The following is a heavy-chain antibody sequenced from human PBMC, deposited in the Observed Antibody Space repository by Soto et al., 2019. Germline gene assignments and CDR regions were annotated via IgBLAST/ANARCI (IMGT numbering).Heavy chain of an antibody. J-gene: IGHJ4*02. V-gene: IGHV4-34*01. D-gene: IGHD3-9*01. CDR1: GGSFSGYY. Sequence: QVQLQQWGAGLLKPSETLSLTCAVYGGSFSGYYWSWIRQPPGKGLEWIGEINHSGSTNYNPSLKSRVTISVDTSKNQFSLKLSSVTAADTAVYYCARRNDILTAFDYWGQGTLVTVSS. CDR3: ARRNDILTAFDY. CDR2: INHSGST.